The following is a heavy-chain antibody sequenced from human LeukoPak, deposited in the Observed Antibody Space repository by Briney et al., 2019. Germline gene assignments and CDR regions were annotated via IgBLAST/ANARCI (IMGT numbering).Heavy chain of an antibody. V-gene: IGHV3-7*01. D-gene: IGHD3-22*01. CDR3: ARGGDYYYDSSGYYPI. CDR2: IKQDGSEK. CDR1: GFTFSSYW. Sequence: GGSLRLSCAASGFTFSSYWTSWVRQAPGRGLEWVANIKQDGSEKYYVDSVKGRFTISRDNAKNSLYLQMNSLRAEDTAVYYCARGGDYYYDSSGYYPIWGQGTMVTVSS. J-gene: IGHJ3*02.